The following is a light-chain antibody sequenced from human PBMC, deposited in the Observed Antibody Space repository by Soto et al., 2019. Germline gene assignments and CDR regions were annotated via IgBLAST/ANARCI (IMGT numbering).Light chain of an antibody. CDR3: AAWDDGLNGYV. CDR1: SSNIGSNA. V-gene: IGLV1-44*01. Sequence: QSVLTQPPSASGTPGQRVAISCSGSSSNIGSNAVNWYQQLPGAAPKLLIYQNNLRPSGVPDRFSASKSGTSASLAFSGLQSEDDADFYCAAWDDGLNGYVFGTGTKLTVL. CDR2: QNN. J-gene: IGLJ1*01.